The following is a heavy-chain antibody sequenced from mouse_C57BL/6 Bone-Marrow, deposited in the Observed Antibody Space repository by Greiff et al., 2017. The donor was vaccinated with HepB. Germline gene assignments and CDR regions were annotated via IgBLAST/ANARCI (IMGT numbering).Heavy chain of an antibody. J-gene: IGHJ4*01. D-gene: IGHD2-1*01. V-gene: IGHV5-15*01. CDR3: ARRGNYPYDYAMDY. CDR1: GFTFSDYG. Sequence: EVKLMESGGGLVQPGGSLKLSCAASGFTFSDYGMAWVRQAPRKGPEWVAFISNLAYSTYYADTVTGRFTISRENAKNTLYLEMSSLRSEDTAMYYCARRGNYPYDYAMDYWGQGTSVTVSS. CDR2: ISNLAYST.